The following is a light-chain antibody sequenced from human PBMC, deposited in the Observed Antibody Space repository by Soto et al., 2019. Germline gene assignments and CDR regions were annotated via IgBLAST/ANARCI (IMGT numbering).Light chain of an antibody. J-gene: IGLJ1*01. CDR3: SSYAGSSSYV. V-gene: IGLV2-8*01. CDR2: DVS. Sequence: QSVLTQPPSASGSPGRSVTISCTGASGDVGGYTHVFWFQQHPGKAPKFMIYDVSKRPSGVPDRFSGSKSRNTASLTVSGLQAEDEADYYCSSYAGSSSYVFGTGTKVTV. CDR1: SGDVGGYTH.